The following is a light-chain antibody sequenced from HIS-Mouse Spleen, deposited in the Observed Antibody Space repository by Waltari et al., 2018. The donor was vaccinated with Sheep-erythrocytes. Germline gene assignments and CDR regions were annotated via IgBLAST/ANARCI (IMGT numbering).Light chain of an antibody. V-gene: IGLV2-14*01. Sequence: QSALTQPASVSGSPGQSITISCTGTSSDVGGYNYVSWYQQHPGKAPKLMIYAVSNRPSGGSNRFSGSKSGNTASLTISGLQAEDEADYYCSSYTSSSTQVFGGGTKLTVL. J-gene: IGLJ2*01. CDR2: AVS. CDR1: SSDVGGYNY. CDR3: SSYTSSSTQV.